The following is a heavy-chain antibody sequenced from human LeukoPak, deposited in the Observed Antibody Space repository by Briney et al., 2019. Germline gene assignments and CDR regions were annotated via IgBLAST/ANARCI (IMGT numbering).Heavy chain of an antibody. CDR2: IYYSGST. J-gene: IGHJ6*02. D-gene: IGHD1-26*01. V-gene: IGHV4-59*01. CDR1: GGSISSYY. CDR3: ARVGATSLHYYYYGMDV. Sequence: SETLSLTCTVSGGSISSYYWSWIRQPPGKGLEWIGYIYYSGSTNYNPSLKSRVTISVDTSKNQFSLKLSSVTAADTAVYYCARVGATSLHYYYYGMDVWGQGTTVTVSS.